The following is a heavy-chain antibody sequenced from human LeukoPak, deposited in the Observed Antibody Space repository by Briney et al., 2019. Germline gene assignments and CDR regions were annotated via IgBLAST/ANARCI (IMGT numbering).Heavy chain of an antibody. J-gene: IGHJ4*02. CDR1: GFTFSSYA. CDR2: ISGSGGST. CDR3: AKGLRFLDLDY. Sequence: WGSLRLSCAASGFTFSSYAMSWVRQAPGKGLEWVSAISGSGGSTYYEDSVKGRFTISRDNSKNTLYLQMNRMRAEDTAVYYCAKGLRFLDLDYWGQGTLVTVSS. V-gene: IGHV3-23*01. D-gene: IGHD3-3*01.